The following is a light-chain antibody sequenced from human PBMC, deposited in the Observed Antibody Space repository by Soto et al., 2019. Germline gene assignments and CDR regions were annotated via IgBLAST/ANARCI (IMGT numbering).Light chain of an antibody. J-gene: IGKJ4*01. CDR2: ASS. CDR1: QSVSVY. Sequence: DSQMTQSPSSLSASVGDRVTITCRTSQSVSVYVNWYQQKPGKAPILLIYASSSLQSGVPSRFSGSGSGTDFTLTISSLQPEDFATYYCQQVNVYPSTFGGGTKV. CDR3: QQVNVYPST. V-gene: IGKV1-39*01.